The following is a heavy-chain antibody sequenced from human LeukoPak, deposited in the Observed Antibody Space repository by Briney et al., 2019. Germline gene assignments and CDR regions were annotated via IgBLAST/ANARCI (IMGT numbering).Heavy chain of an antibody. CDR1: GGSISSSSYY. Sequence: SETLSLTCTVSGGSISSSSYYWGWIRQPPGKGLEWIGSIYYSGSTYYNLSLKSRVTISVDTSKNQFSLKLSSVTAADTAVYYCARYSGSYYFARDDAFDIWGQGTMVTVSS. CDR2: IYYSGST. D-gene: IGHD1-26*01. CDR3: ARYSGSYYFARDDAFDI. J-gene: IGHJ3*02. V-gene: IGHV4-39*01.